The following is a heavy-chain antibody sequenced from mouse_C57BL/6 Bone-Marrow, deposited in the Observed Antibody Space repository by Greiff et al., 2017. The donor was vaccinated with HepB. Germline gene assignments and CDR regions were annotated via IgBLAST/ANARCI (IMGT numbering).Heavy chain of an antibody. CDR3: AREITTVVAYYFDY. CDR1: GYTFTSYW. J-gene: IGHJ2*01. Sequence: VQLQQPGAELVMPGASVKLSCKASGYTFTSYWMHWVKQRPGQGLEWIGEIDPSDSYTNYNQKFKGKSTLTVDKSSSTAYMQLSSLTSEDSAVYYCAREITTVVAYYFDYWGQGTTRTVAS. V-gene: IGHV1-69*01. D-gene: IGHD1-1*01. CDR2: IDPSDSYT.